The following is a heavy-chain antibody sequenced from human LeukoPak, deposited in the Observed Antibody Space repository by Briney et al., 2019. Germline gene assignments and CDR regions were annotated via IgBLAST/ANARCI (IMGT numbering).Heavy chain of an antibody. Sequence: PGGSLRLSCAASGFTFDDYAMHWVRQAPGKGLEWVSAISSSGDSKQYAESVKGRFTISRDNSKNTLYLQMNNLRAEDTAVYYCAKDRRGGFIVVVLENWGQGILVTVSS. J-gene: IGHJ4*02. CDR1: GFTFDDYA. V-gene: IGHV3-23*01. D-gene: IGHD2-15*01. CDR3: AKDRRGGFIVVVLEN. CDR2: ISSSGDSK.